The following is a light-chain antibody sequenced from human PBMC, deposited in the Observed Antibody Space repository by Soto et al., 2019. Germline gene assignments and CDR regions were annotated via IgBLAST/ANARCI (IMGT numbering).Light chain of an antibody. Sequence: QPTPFSCPPGQTITASCTGTSNVVGSYNYVSWYQHHPGKVPKLMIYDVSSRPSGVSNRFSGSKSGNTASLTISGLQTEDEADYYCSSYTTSETRVFGTGTKVTVL. CDR1: SNVVGSYNY. V-gene: IGLV2-14*03. J-gene: IGLJ1*01. CDR2: DVS. CDR3: SSYTTSETRV.